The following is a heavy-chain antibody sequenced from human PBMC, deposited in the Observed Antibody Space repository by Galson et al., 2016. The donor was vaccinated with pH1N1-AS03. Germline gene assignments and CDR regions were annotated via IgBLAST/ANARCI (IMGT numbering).Heavy chain of an antibody. CDR3: TTDGPGGYIN. V-gene: IGHV3-15*01. D-gene: IGHD5-12*01. CDR2: IKSETDGGTT. CDR1: AFTFSNAW. J-gene: IGHJ3*01. Sequence: SLRLSCAGSAFTFSNAWMTWVRQAPGKGLEWIGRIKSETDGGTTEYAAPVKGRFTISRDDSINTLYLQMNSLQTDDTGAYFCTTDGPGGYINWGPGTLVTVSS.